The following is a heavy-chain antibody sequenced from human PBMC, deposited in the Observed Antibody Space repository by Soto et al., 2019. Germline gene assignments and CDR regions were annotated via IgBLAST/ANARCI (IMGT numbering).Heavy chain of an antibody. V-gene: IGHV4-31*03. D-gene: IGHD5-12*01. CDR2: IYYSGST. Sequence: SETLSLTCTVSGGSISSGGYYWSWIRQHPGKGLEWIGYIYYSGSTYYNPSLKSRVTISVDTSKNQFSLKLSSVTAADTAVYYCARGKGGGYGYYYYYYGMDVWGQGTTVTVSS. J-gene: IGHJ6*02. CDR3: ARGKGGGYGYYYYYYGMDV. CDR1: GGSISSGGYY.